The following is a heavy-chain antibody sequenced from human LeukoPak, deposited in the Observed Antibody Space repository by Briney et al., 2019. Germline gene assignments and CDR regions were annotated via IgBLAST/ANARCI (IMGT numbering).Heavy chain of an antibody. CDR2: ISYDGSNK. V-gene: IGHV3-30*18. J-gene: IGHJ4*02. CDR3: AKDLDYYGSGSYPNDY. D-gene: IGHD3-10*01. CDR1: GFTFSSYG. Sequence: GGSLRLSCAASGFTFSSYGMHWVRQAPGKGLEWVAVISYDGSNKYYADSVKGRFTISRDNSKNTLYLQMNSLRAEDTAAYYCAKDLDYYGSGSYPNDYWGQGTLVTVSS.